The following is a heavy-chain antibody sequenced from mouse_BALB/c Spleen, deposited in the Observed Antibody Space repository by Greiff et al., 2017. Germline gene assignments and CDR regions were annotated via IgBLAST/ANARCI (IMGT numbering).Heavy chain of an antibody. CDR1: GFTFSSFG. J-gene: IGHJ2*01. D-gene: IGHD2-3*01. CDR2: ISSGSSTI. CDR3: ARQEIYDGYYVGY. V-gene: IGHV5-17*02. Sequence: EVKLMESGGGLVQPGGSRKLSCAASGFTFSSFGMHWVRQAPEKGLEWVAYISSGSSTIYYADTVKGRFTISRDNPKNTLFLQMTSLRSEDTAMYYCARQEIYDGYYVGYWGQGTTLTVSS.